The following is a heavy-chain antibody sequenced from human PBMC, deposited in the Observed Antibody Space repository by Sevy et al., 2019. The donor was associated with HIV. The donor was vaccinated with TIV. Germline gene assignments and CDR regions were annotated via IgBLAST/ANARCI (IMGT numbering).Heavy chain of an antibody. V-gene: IGHV1-18*04. J-gene: IGHJ5*02. D-gene: IGHD3-3*01. CDR3: ARVYYDFWSGYHWFDP. CDR2: TSAYNGNT. CDR1: GYTFTSYG. Sequence: ASVKVSCKASGYTFTSYGISWVRQAPGQGLEWMGWTSAYNGNTNYAQKLQGRVTMTTDTSTSTAYMELRSLRSDDTDVYYCARVYYDFWSGYHWFDPWGQGTLVTVSS.